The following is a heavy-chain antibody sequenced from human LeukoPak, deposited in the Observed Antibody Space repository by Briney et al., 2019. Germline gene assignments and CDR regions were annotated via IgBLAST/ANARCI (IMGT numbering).Heavy chain of an antibody. CDR2: IYHSGST. D-gene: IGHD4-17*01. Sequence: SETLSLTCTVSGGSISSGGYSWSWIRQPPGKGLEWIGYIYHSGSTYYNPSLKSRVTISVDRSKNQFSLKLSSVTAADTAVYYCARGYGDLDFDYWGQGTLVTVSS. J-gene: IGHJ4*02. CDR3: ARGYGDLDFDY. CDR1: GGSISSGGYS. V-gene: IGHV4-30-2*01.